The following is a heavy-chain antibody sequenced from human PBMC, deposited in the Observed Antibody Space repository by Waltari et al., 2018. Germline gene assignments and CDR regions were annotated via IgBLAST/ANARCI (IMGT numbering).Heavy chain of an antibody. D-gene: IGHD3-22*01. J-gene: IGHJ4*02. V-gene: IGHV4-31*03. CDR2: IYHSGCT. Sequence: QVQLQESGPGLVKPSQTLSLTCTFAGGSISSGGYYCSWIRQHPGKGLEWVGYIYHSGCTYYNPSLKSRVTISVDRSKNQFSLKLSSVTAADTAVYYCASSLVNHFDYWGQGTLVTVSS. CDR3: ASSLVNHFDY. CDR1: GGSISSGGYY.